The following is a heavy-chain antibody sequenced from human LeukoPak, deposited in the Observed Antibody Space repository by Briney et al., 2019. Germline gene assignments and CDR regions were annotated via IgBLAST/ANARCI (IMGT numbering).Heavy chain of an antibody. CDR1: GGSFSHYY. D-gene: IGHD1-7*01. CDR2: INDGGTI. V-gene: IGHV4-34*01. Sequence: SETLSLTCAVYGGSFSHYYWSWIRQSPRMGLEWIAEINDGGTINYNPSLMSRVTISLDKSKNQFFLKLSSATAADTAVYYCARRWNYGRNYYIDVWGKGATVSVSS. J-gene: IGHJ6*03. CDR3: ARRWNYGRNYYIDV.